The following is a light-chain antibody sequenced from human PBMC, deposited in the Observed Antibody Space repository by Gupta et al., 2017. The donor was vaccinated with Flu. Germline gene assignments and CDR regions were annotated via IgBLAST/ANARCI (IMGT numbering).Light chain of an antibody. CDR1: QSVLYSSNNKNY. Sequence: DIVMTQSPDSLAVSLGERATINCKSSQSVLYSSNNKNYLAWYQQKPGQPPKLLIYWASTRESGVPDRFSGRGSGTXFTLTIXSLQAEDVAVYYCHQYYSTPITFGXGTRLEIK. CDR3: HQYYSTPIT. V-gene: IGKV4-1*01. J-gene: IGKJ5*01. CDR2: WAS.